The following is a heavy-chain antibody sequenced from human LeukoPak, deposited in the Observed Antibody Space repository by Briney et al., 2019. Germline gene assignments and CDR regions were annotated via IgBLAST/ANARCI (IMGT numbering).Heavy chain of an antibody. CDR2: INSNSGGT. D-gene: IGHD3-9*01. Sequence: AASVKVSCKASGYTFTSYGISWVRQAPGQGLEWMGWINSNSGGTNYAQKFQARVTMTRDTSISTAYMELSRLRSDDTAAYYCARSPHILTGENFDFWGQGTLVTVSS. J-gene: IGHJ4*02. CDR3: ARSPHILTGENFDF. V-gene: IGHV1-2*02. CDR1: GYTFTSYG.